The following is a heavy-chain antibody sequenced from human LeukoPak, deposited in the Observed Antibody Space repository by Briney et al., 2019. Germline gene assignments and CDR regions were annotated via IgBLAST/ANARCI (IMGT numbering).Heavy chain of an antibody. CDR3: ASSEWRGHLDY. J-gene: IGHJ4*02. D-gene: IGHD2-8*01. CDR1: GGSFSGFY. CDR2: INHSGST. V-gene: IGHV4-34*01. Sequence: SETLSLTCAVYGGSFSGFYWSWIRQPPGKGLEWIGEINHSGSTNYNPSLKSRVTISVDTSKNQFSLKLSSVTAADTAVYYCASSEWRGHLDYWGQGTLVTVSS.